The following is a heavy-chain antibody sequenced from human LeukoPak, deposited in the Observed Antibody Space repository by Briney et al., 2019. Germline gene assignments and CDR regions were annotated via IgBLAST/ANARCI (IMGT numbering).Heavy chain of an antibody. J-gene: IGHJ6*02. D-gene: IGHD2-15*01. CDR3: AIWARYSSGGKCYHYYYGMDV. CDR1: GFTFSTYS. CDR2: ISRSSSTT. V-gene: IGHV3-48*01. Sequence: GGSLRLSFAASGFTFSTYSMNWVRQAPGKGLGWVSYISRSSSTTYYADSVKGRFPISRANAKNSRYLPLNRLRAREPAGNSCAIWARYSSGGKCYHYYYGMDVWGQGTTVTVSS.